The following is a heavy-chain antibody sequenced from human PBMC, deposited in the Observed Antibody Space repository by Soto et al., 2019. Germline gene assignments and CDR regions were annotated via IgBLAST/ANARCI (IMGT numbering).Heavy chain of an antibody. V-gene: IGHV3-33*01. CDR3: ARGYSYGPLDY. CDR1: GFTFSSYG. D-gene: IGHD5-18*01. Sequence: QVQLVESGGGVVQPGRSLRLSCAASGFTFSSYGMHWVRQAPGKGLGWVAVIWYDGSNKYYADSVKGRFTISRDNSKNTLYLQMNSLRAEDTAVYYCARGYSYGPLDYWGQGTLVTVSS. CDR2: IWYDGSNK. J-gene: IGHJ4*02.